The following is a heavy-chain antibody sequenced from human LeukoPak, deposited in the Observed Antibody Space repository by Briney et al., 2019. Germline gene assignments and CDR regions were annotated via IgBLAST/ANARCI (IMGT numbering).Heavy chain of an antibody. V-gene: IGHV1-3*01. CDR3: AGDRSGWYDDAFGI. CDR1: GYTFTSYA. Sequence: ASVKVSCKASGYTFTSYAMHWVRQAPGQRLEWMGWINAGNGNTKYSQKFQGRVTITRDTSASTAYMELSSLRSEDTAVYYCAGDRSGWYDDAFGIWGQGTMVTVSS. J-gene: IGHJ3*02. CDR2: INAGNGNT. D-gene: IGHD6-19*01.